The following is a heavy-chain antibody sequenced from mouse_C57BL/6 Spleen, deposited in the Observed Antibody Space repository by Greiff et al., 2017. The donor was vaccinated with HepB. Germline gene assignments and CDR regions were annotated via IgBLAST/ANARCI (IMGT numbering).Heavy chain of an antibody. CDR2: INPSSGYT. V-gene: IGHV1-4*01. Sequence: VQLQQSGAELARPGASVKMSCKASGYTFTSYTMHWVKQRPGQGLEWIGYINPSSGYTKYNQKFKDKATLTADKSSSTAYMQLSSLPSEDSAVYYCARFYDYDRNYFDYWGKGTTLTVSS. J-gene: IGHJ2*01. CDR1: GYTFTSYT. D-gene: IGHD2-4*01. CDR3: ARFYDYDRNYFDY.